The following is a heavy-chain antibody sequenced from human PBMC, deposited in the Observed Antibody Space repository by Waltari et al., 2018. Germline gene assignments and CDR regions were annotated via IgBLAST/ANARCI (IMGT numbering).Heavy chain of an antibody. J-gene: IGHJ2*01. V-gene: IGHV2-26*01. CDR3: ARILRPWYFDL. Sequence: QVTLKESGPVLVKPTETLTLTCTVSGFSLSNARMGVSWIRQPPGKALEWLAHIFSNDEKSYSTARKSRLTVSKDTSKSQVVLTMTKMDPVDTATYYCARILRPWYFDLWGRGTLVTVSS. CDR1: GFSLSNARMG. CDR2: IFSNDEK.